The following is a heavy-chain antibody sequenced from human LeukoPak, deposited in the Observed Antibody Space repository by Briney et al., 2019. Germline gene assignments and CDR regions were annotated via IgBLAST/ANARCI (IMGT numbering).Heavy chain of an antibody. J-gene: IGHJ4*02. CDR1: GGSFSGYY. CDR3: ARREVTTGYFFDY. V-gene: IGHV4-34*01. Sequence: SETLSLTCAVYGGSFSGYYWSWIRQPPGKGLEWIGEINHSGSTNYNPSLKSRVTISVDTSKNQFSLKLSSVTAADTAVYYCARREVTTGYFFDYWGQGTLVTVSS. D-gene: IGHD4-17*01. CDR2: INHSGST.